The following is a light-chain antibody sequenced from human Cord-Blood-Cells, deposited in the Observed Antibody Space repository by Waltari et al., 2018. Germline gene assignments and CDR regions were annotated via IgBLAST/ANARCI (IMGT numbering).Light chain of an antibody. CDR3: QTWGTGKGV. Sequence: QLVLTQSPSASASLGASVKLTCTLSSGHSSYAIAWHQQQPEKGPRYLMKLNSDGSHSKGDGIPDRFSGSSPGAERYLTISSLQSEDEADYYCQTWGTGKGVFGGGTKLTVL. V-gene: IGLV4-69*01. CDR2: LNSDGSH. CDR1: SGHSSYA. J-gene: IGLJ3*02.